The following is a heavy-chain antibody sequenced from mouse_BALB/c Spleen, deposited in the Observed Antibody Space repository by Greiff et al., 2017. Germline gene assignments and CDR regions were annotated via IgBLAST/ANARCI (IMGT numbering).Heavy chain of an antibody. Sequence: QVQLKESGAELAKPGASVMMSCKASGYTFTSYWMHWVKQRPGQGLEWIGYINPSTGYTEYNQKFKDKATLTADKSSSTAYMQLSSLTSEDSAVYYCARKLPWGPFAYWGQGTLVTVSA. CDR2: INPSTGYT. D-gene: IGHD3-3*01. CDR3: ARKLPWGPFAY. J-gene: IGHJ3*01. CDR1: GYTFTSYW. V-gene: IGHV1-7*01.